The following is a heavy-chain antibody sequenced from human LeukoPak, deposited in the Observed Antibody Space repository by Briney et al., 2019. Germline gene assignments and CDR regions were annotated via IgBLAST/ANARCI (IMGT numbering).Heavy chain of an antibody. J-gene: IGHJ3*02. Sequence: GGSLRLSCAASGFTFSSHWMTWVRQAPGKGLEWVANINQDGSERYYVDSVKGRFTISRDNAKNSLYLQMNSLRAEDTAVYYCARDSEYSSSLAFDIWGQGTMVTVSS. CDR2: INQDGSER. CDR1: GFTFSSHW. V-gene: IGHV3-7*01. CDR3: ARDSEYSSSLAFDI. D-gene: IGHD6-13*01.